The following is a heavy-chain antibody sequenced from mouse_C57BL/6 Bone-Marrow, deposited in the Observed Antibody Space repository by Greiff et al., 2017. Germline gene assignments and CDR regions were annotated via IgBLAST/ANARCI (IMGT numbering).Heavy chain of an antibody. D-gene: IGHD1-1*01. Sequence: LLESGAELARPGASVKLSCKASGYTFTSYGISWVKQRTGQGLEWIGEIYPRSGNTYYNEKFKGKATLTADKSSSTAYMELRSLTSEDSAVYFCASPGIYYYGSSPAYWGQGTLVTVSA. CDR1: GYTFTSYG. J-gene: IGHJ3*01. V-gene: IGHV1-81*01. CDR2: IYPRSGNT. CDR3: ASPGIYYYGSSPAY.